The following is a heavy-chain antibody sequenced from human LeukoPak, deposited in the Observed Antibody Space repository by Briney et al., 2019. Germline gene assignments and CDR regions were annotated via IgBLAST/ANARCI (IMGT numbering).Heavy chain of an antibody. J-gene: IGHJ4*02. V-gene: IGHV3-53*01. CDR1: GFTVSSNY. CDR2: IYTGGDT. Sequence: GGSLRLSCAASGFTVSSNYMSWVRQPPGKGLEWVSVIYTGGDTSYADSVKGRFTISRDSSKNTLYLQMSSLRADDTAVYYCARDPGYSYGYLFDYWGQGTLVTVSS. D-gene: IGHD5-18*01. CDR3: ARDPGYSYGYLFDY.